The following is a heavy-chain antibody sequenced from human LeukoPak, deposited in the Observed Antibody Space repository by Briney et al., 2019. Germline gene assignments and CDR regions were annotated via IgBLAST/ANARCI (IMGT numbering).Heavy chain of an antibody. J-gene: IGHJ4*02. D-gene: IGHD5-24*01. Sequence: GGSLRLSCAASGFMYSGFDMSWVRQAPGKGLEWVSYISSGSSTMYYAESVKGRFTISRDNSKNTLFLQMNSLRGEDTAVYYCARDRTRDGYNQGRVFDYWGQGTLVTVSS. CDR2: ISSGSSTM. CDR1: GFMYSGFD. V-gene: IGHV3-48*01. CDR3: ARDRTRDGYNQGRVFDY.